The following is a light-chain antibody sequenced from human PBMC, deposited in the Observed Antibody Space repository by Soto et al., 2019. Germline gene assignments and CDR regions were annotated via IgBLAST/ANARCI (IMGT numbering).Light chain of an antibody. CDR1: SSNIGSGYD. CDR3: QSYAGSNTYV. V-gene: IGLV1-40*01. J-gene: IGLJ1*01. CDR2: GDS. Sequence: QSVLTQPPSVSGAPGQRVTISCIGSSSNIGSGYDVHWYQQFPRTAPKLLISGDSNRPSGVPDRFSGSKSGTSASLAITGLQTEDEADYYCQSYAGSNTYVFGSGTKVTVL.